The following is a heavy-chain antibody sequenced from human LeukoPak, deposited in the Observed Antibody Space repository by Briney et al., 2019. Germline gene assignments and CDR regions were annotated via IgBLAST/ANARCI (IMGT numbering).Heavy chain of an antibody. J-gene: IGHJ3*02. CDR2: ISYGGSTK. Sequence: GGSLRLSCAASGFTFSNYLTHWVRQAPGKGLEWVAVISYGGSTKHYADSVKGRFTISRDNSKNTLYLQMNSLRAEDMAVYYCAREGVGYGNAFDIWGQGTMVTVSS. CDR1: GFTFSNYL. D-gene: IGHD5-24*01. CDR3: AREGVGYGNAFDI. V-gene: IGHV3-30-3*01.